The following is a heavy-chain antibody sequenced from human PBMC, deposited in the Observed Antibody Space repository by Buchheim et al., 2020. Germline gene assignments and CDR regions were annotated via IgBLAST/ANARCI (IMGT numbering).Heavy chain of an antibody. J-gene: IGHJ6*02. CDR2: IRDSGART. Sequence: EVQLLESGGGLVQPGGSLRLSCAASGFTFSSYAMSWVRQAPGKGLEWVSVIRDSGARTYYADSVKGRFIISRDNSQNTLFLQMNSLRAEDTAVYYCAREVVPAAIAYYYYGMDVWGQGTT. D-gene: IGHD2-2*01. CDR3: AREVVPAAIAYYYYGMDV. V-gene: IGHV3-23*01. CDR1: GFTFSSYA.